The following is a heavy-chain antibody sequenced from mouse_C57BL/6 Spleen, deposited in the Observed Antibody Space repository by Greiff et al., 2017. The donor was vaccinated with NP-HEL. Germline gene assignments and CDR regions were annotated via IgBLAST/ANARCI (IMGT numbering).Heavy chain of an antibody. V-gene: IGHV1-15*01. CDR2: IDPETGGT. D-gene: IGHD4-1*01. CDR3: TRSAGTNWYFDV. CDR1: GYTFTDYE. Sequence: QVQLQQSGAELVRPGASVTLSCKASGYTFTDYEMHWVKQTPVHGLVWIGAIDPETGGTAYNQKFKGKAILTADKSSSTAYMELRSLTSEDSAVYYCTRSAGTNWYFDVWGTGTTVTVSS. J-gene: IGHJ1*03.